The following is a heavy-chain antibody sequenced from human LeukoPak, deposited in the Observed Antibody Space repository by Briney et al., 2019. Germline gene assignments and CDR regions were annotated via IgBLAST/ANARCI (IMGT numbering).Heavy chain of an antibody. Sequence: PGRSLRLSCAASGFTFSSYGMHWVRQAPGKGLEWVAVIWYDGSNKYYADSVKGRFTISRDNSKNTLYLQMNSLRAEDTAVYYCARSEDCGSSSCYWFGPWGQGTLVTVSS. J-gene: IGHJ5*02. CDR3: ARSEDCGSSSCYWFGP. V-gene: IGHV3-33*01. D-gene: IGHD2-2*01. CDR1: GFTFSSYG. CDR2: IWYDGSNK.